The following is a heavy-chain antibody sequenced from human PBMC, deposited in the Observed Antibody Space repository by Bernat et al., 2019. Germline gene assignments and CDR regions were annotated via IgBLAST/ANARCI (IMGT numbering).Heavy chain of an antibody. Sequence: QVQLVESGGGLVKPGGSLRLSCAASGFTFSDYYMSWIRQAPGKGLGWDSYISSSSSYTNYADSVKGRFTISRDNAKNTQYLQMNSLRAEDTAVYYCAREIGEWGQLGNWFDPWGQGTLVTVSS. D-gene: IGHD3-10*01. CDR1: GFTFSDYY. CDR3: AREIGEWGQLGNWFDP. V-gene: IGHV3-11*05. J-gene: IGHJ5*02. CDR2: ISSSSSYT.